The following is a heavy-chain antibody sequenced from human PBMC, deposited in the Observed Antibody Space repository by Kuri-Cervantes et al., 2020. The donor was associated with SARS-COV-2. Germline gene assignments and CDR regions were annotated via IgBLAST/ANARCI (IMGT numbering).Heavy chain of an antibody. Sequence: SCPVSGGSTSSGGYYWSWIRQHPGKGLEWIGYIYYSGSTYYNPFLKSLVTISVDTSKNQFSLKLSSVTAADTAVYYCAREYCSSTSCYGAYGMDVWGQGTTVTVSS. CDR1: GGSTSSGGYY. D-gene: IGHD2-2*01. CDR3: AREYCSSTSCYGAYGMDV. J-gene: IGHJ6*02. V-gene: IGHV4-31*01. CDR2: IYYSGST.